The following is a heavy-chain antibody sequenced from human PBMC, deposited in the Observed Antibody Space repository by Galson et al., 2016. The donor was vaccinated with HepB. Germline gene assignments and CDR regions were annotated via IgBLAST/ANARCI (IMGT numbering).Heavy chain of an antibody. CDR2: ISFDGSRR. V-gene: IGHV3-30*18. CDR3: DKDRKSPWVGEIVDY. J-gene: IGHJ4*02. Sequence: SLRLSCATSGLTFYAYGMHWVRQSPGKGLEWVAAISFDGSRRHYADSVKGRFTISRDNSRDTLYLQMHSLRHEDTAVYYCDKDRKSPWVGEIVDYWGQGALVTVSS. CDR1: GLTFYAYG. D-gene: IGHD3-10*01.